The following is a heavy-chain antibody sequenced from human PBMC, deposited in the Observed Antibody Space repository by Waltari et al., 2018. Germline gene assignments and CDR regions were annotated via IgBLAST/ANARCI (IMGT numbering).Heavy chain of an antibody. Sequence: EVQLVESGGGLVQPGRSLRLSCAASGFTFDDYAMHWVRQAPGKGWEWVSGISWNSGSIGYADSVKGRFTISRDNAKNSLYLQMNSQRAEDTALYYCAKDKGWEQQLYYFDYWGQGTLVTVSS. V-gene: IGHV3-9*01. D-gene: IGHD6-13*01. CDR3: AKDKGWEQQLYYFDY. CDR2: ISWNSGSI. CDR1: GFTFDDYA. J-gene: IGHJ4*02.